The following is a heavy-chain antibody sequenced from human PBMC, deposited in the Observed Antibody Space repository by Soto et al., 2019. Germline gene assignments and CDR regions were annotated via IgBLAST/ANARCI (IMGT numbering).Heavy chain of an antibody. Sequence: ETLSLTCAVYGGSFSGYYWSWIRQPPGKGLEWIGEINHSGSTNYNPSLKSRVTISVDTSKNQFSLKLSSVTAADTAVYYCARARIVGATGNYYYYYGMDVWGQGTTVTVSS. V-gene: IGHV4-34*01. D-gene: IGHD1-26*01. CDR1: GGSFSGYY. CDR3: ARARIVGATGNYYYYYGMDV. CDR2: INHSGST. J-gene: IGHJ6*02.